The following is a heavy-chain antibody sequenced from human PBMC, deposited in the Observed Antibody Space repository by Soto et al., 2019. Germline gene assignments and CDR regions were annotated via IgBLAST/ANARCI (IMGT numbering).Heavy chain of an antibody. Sequence: SVSAGMLRPRTNFVGRLLLPKGKGLEWIGSIYYSGSTSYNPSLKSRVTISVDTSKNQFSLKLSSVTAADTAVYYCARHSGGTAMGIYYYGMDVWGQGTTVT. D-gene: IGHD5-18*01. CDR2: IYYSGST. V-gene: IGHV4-39*01. CDR1: AGMLRPRTNF. J-gene: IGHJ6*02. CDR3: ARHSGGTAMGIYYYGMDV.